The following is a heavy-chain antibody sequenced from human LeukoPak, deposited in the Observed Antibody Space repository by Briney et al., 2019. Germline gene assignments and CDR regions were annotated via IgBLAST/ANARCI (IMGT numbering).Heavy chain of an antibody. CDR1: GDSISSGGYS. V-gene: IGHV4-30-2*01. J-gene: IGHJ5*02. CDR3: ARSPLAFYDSSGYPRVWFDP. Sequence: SETLSLTCTVSGDSISSGGYSWRWLRQPPGKGLEWIGYIYHIGYISQSGNIYQNPSLESRVTISLDTSRNQFSLKLSSVTAADTAVYYCARSPLAFYDSSGYPRVWFDPWGQGTLVTVSS. CDR2: ISQSGNI. D-gene: IGHD3-22*01.